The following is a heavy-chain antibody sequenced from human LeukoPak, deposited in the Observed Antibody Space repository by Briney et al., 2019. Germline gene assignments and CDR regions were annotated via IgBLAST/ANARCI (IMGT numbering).Heavy chain of an antibody. CDR2: IYYSGST. V-gene: IGHV4-39*07. J-gene: IGHJ4*02. CDR1: GGSISSSSYY. D-gene: IGHD1-14*01. Sequence: SETLSLTCTVSGGSISSSSYYWGWIRQPPGKGLEWIGSIYYSGSTYYNPSLKSRVTISVDTSKNQSSLKLSSVTAADTAVYYCARHNQKYYFDYWGQGTLVTVSS. CDR3: ARHNQKYYFDY.